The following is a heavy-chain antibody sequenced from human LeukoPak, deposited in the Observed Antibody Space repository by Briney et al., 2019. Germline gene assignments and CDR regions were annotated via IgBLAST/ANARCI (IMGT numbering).Heavy chain of an antibody. D-gene: IGHD3-22*01. CDR1: GFTFDDYA. V-gene: IGHV3-9*03. J-gene: IGHJ4*02. CDR2: ISWNSGSI. CDR3: AKGRDSGYYFDSFDY. Sequence: GRSLRLSCAASGFTFDDYAMHWVRQAPGKGLEWVSGISWNSGSIGYADSVKGRFTISRDNAKNSLYLQMNSLRAEDMALYYCAKGRDSGYYFDSFDYWGQGTLVTVSS.